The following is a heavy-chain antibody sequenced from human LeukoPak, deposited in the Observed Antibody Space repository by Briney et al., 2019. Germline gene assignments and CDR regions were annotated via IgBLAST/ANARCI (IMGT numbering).Heavy chain of an antibody. J-gene: IGHJ5*02. CDR3: ARDYYGSKSSSFDP. Sequence: ASVKVSCKASGYTFTSYDINWVRQATGQGLEWLGWMNPNSGNTGYVQNFQGRVTMTRDTSIDTAYMELTSLRYEDTAVYYCARDYYGSKSSSFDPWGQGTLVTVSS. D-gene: IGHD3-10*01. CDR1: GYTFTSYD. CDR2: MNPNSGNT. V-gene: IGHV1-8*01.